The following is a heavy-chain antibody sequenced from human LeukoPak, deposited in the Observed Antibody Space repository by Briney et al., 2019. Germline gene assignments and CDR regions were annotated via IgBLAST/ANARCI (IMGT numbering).Heavy chain of an antibody. CDR1: GYSISSGYY. Sequence: SETLSLTCAVSGYSISSGYYWGWIRQPPGKGLEWIGSIYHSGSTYYNPSLKSRVTISVDTSKNQFSLKLSSVTAADTGVSYFARHDYVFLSGYPRWFDPWGQGTLVTVSS. CDR2: IYHSGST. CDR3: ARHDYVFLSGYPRWFDP. J-gene: IGHJ5*02. V-gene: IGHV4-38-2*01. D-gene: IGHD3-3*01.